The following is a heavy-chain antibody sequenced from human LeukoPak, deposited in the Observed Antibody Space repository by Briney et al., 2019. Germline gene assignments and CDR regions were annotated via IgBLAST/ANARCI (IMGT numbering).Heavy chain of an antibody. Sequence: PGRSLRLSCEASGFTFSDYGMHWVRQAPGKGLEWVAVVSADGSNKQYADSVKGRFTISRDNSKNTLNLQLNSLRSEDTAVCYCAKGGVSDIGSWYGDYFDYWGQGTLVTVSS. CDR1: GFTFSDYG. D-gene: IGHD6-13*01. CDR2: VSADGSNK. J-gene: IGHJ4*02. V-gene: IGHV3-30*18. CDR3: AKGGVSDIGSWYGDYFDY.